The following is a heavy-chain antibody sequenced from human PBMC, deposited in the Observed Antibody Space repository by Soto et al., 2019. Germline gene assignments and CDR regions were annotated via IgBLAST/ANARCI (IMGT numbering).Heavy chain of an antibody. D-gene: IGHD3-3*01. V-gene: IGHV3-11*06. CDR3: ARSRGRFLEWPIYGMDV. J-gene: IGHJ6*02. CDR2: ISSSSSYT. Sequence: QVQLVESGGGLVKPGGSLRLSCAASGFTFSDYYMSWIRQAPGKGLEWVSYISSSSSYTNYADSVKGRFTISRDNAKNSLYLQMNSLRAEDTAVYYCARSRGRFLEWPIYGMDVWGQGTTVTVSS. CDR1: GFTFSDYY.